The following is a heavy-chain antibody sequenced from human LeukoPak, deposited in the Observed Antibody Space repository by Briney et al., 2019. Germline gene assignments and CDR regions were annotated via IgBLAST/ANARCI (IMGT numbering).Heavy chain of an antibody. Sequence: PSETLSLTCAVYGGSFSSYYWSWIRQPPGKGLEWIGEINHSGSTNYNPSLKSRVTISVDTSKNQFSLKLSSVTAADTAVYYCALHQEEGVVVVAADDAFDIWGQGTMVTVSS. D-gene: IGHD2-15*01. V-gene: IGHV4-34*01. CDR1: GGSFSSYY. J-gene: IGHJ3*02. CDR3: ALHQEEGVVVVAADDAFDI. CDR2: INHSGST.